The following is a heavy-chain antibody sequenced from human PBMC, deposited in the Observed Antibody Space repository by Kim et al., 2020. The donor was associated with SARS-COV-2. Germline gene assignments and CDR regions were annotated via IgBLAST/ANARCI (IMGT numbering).Heavy chain of an antibody. CDR3: ARDPTKLERRDYYGMDV. V-gene: IGHV1-18*01. D-gene: IGHD1-1*01. Sequence: ASVKVSCKASGYTFTSYGISWVRQAPGQGLEWMGWISAYNGNTNYAQKLQGRVTMTTDTSTSTAYMELRSLRSDDTAVYYCARDPTKLERRDYYGMDVWGQGTTVTVSS. CDR2: ISAYNGNT. J-gene: IGHJ6*02. CDR1: GYTFTSYG.